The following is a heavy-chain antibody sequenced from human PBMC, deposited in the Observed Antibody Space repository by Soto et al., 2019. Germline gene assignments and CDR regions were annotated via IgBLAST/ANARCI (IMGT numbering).Heavy chain of an antibody. CDR3: ARLGSSSSSLWFGEFTVFDY. D-gene: IGHD3-10*01. J-gene: IGHJ4*02. V-gene: IGHV4-59*08. Sequence: PSETLSLTCTVSGGSISIYYWSWIRQPPGKGLEWIGYIYYSGSTNYNPSLKSRVTISVDTSKNQFSLKLSSVTAADTAVYYCARLGSSSSSLWFGEFTVFDYWGQGTLVTVSS. CDR2: IYYSGST. CDR1: GGSISIYY.